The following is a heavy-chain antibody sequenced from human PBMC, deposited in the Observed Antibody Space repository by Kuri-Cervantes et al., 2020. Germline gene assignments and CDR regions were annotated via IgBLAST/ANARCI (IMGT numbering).Heavy chain of an antibody. CDR3: AREMYSSSPFDY. CDR2: ISWDGGST. Sequence: GGSLRLSCAASGFTFDDYTMHWVRQAPGKGLEWVSLISWDGGSTYYADPVKGRFTISRDNSKNTLYLQMNSLRAEDTAVYYCAREMYSSSPFDYWGQGTLVTVSS. V-gene: IGHV3-43*01. D-gene: IGHD6-13*01. J-gene: IGHJ4*02. CDR1: GFTFDDYT.